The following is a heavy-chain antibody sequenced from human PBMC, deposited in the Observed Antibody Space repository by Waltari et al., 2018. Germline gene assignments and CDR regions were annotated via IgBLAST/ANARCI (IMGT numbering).Heavy chain of an antibody. CDR1: GFTLRNYW. J-gene: IGHJ4*02. Sequence: EVQLVESGGGLAHPGGSRTLSCVGSGFTLRNYWMTWVRQAPGKGLEWVATMNKDGSESYYVDSVRGRFIISKDDAKNSLSLEMNILAVEDTAIYYCARDSPDKHWKFFGNDHWGQGTLVNVSP. D-gene: IGHD1-1*01. CDR2: MNKDGSES. V-gene: IGHV3-7*01. CDR3: ARDSPDKHWKFFGNDH.